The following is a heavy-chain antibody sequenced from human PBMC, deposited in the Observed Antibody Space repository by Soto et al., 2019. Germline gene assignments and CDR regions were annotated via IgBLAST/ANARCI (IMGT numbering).Heavy chain of an antibody. CDR3: ARDLSYCGGDCYEWFDP. CDR2: IYYSGST. D-gene: IGHD2-21*02. Sequence: SGTLSLTCTVSGGSISSYYWSWIRQPPGKGLEWIGYIYYSGSTNYNPSLKSRVTISVDTSKNQFSLKLSSVTAADTAVYYCARDLSYCGGDCYEWFDPWGQGTLVTVS. CDR1: GGSISSYY. V-gene: IGHV4-59*01. J-gene: IGHJ5*02.